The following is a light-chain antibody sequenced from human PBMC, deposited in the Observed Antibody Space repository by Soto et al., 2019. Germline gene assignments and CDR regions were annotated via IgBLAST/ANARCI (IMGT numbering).Light chain of an antibody. J-gene: IGKJ5*01. CDR1: QSVSIY. CDR2: DAS. CDR3: QQRNNWPPN. V-gene: IGKV3-11*01. Sequence: EIVLTQSASTLSWSPGERATLSCGASQSVSIYLAWYQQKPGQAPRLLIYDASNRATGIPGRFSGGEYGTDFNLTISSLEPEDFAVYYCQQRNNWPPNFGQGTRLEI.